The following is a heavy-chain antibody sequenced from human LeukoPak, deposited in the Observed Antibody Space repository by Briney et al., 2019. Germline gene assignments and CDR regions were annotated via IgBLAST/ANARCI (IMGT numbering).Heavy chain of an antibody. J-gene: IGHJ4*02. CDR2: IRYDGNNK. V-gene: IGHV3-30*02. D-gene: IGHD3-10*01. Sequence: GGSLRLSCAASGFTFSSYAMHWVRQAPGKGLEWVAFIRYDGNNKYYTDSVKGRFTISRDNSKNTLYLQMNSLRAEDTAVYLCAKDPGSRSYYPYYFDYSGQGTLVTVSS. CDR3: AKDPGSRSYYPYYFDY. CDR1: GFTFSSYA.